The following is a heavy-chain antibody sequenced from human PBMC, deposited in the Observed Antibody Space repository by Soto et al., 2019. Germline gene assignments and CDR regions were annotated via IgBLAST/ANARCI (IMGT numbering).Heavy chain of an antibody. CDR1: GFTFISYS. CDR3: ARSWRIVATTGTFWYFDL. CDR2: ISSSSDYK. V-gene: IGHV3-21*01. Sequence: EVQLVESGGGLVKPGGSLRLSCVASGFTFISYSMNWVRQAPGKGLEWVSSISSSSDYKYYADSMKGRFTISRDNAKNSLYLQMNSLRAEDTAVYYCARSWRIVATTGTFWYFDLWGRGTLVTVSS. J-gene: IGHJ2*01. D-gene: IGHD5-12*01.